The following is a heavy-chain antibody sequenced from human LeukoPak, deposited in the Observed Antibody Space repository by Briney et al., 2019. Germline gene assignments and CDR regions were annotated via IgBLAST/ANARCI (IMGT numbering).Heavy chain of an antibody. V-gene: IGHV3-9*01. CDR1: GFTFDDYA. CDR3: AKGVKYYGSGSYYNPLDY. J-gene: IGHJ4*02. D-gene: IGHD3-10*01. Sequence: GRSLRLSCAASGFTFDDYAMHWVRQAPGKGLEWVSGISWNSGSIGYADSVKGRFTISRDNAKNSLYLQMNSLRAEDTALYYCAKGVKYYGSGSYYNPLDYWGQGNLVTVSS. CDR2: ISWNSGSI.